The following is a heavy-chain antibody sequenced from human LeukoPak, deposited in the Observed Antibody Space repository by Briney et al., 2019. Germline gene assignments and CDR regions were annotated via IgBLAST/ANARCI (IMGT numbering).Heavy chain of an antibody. J-gene: IGHJ4*02. V-gene: IGHV1-46*01. D-gene: IGHD3-22*01. CDR1: GYTFTGYY. CDR2: INPSGGST. CDR3: ARGATYDSSGYPFDY. Sequence: ASVKVSCKAYGYTFTGYYMHWVRQAPGQGLEWMGIINPSGGSTSYAQKFQGRVTMTRDTSTSTVYMELSSLRSEDTAVYYCARGATYDSSGYPFDYWGQGTLVTVSS.